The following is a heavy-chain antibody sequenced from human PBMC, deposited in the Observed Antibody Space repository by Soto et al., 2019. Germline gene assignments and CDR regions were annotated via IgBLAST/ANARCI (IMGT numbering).Heavy chain of an antibody. CDR3: ARDSITIFGVVTPSYYYGMDV. J-gene: IGHJ6*02. V-gene: IGHV1-46*01. D-gene: IGHD3-3*01. Sequence: ASVKVSCKASGYTFTSYYMHWVRQAPGQGLEWMGRINPSGGRTSYAQKFQGRVTMTRDTSTSTVYMELSSLRSEDTAVYYCARDSITIFGVVTPSYYYGMDVWGQGTTVTVSS. CDR2: INPSGGRT. CDR1: GYTFTSYY.